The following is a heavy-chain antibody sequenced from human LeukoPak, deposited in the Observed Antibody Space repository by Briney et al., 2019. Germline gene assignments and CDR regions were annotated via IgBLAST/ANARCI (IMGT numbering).Heavy chain of an antibody. CDR3: AHRPPREYYGSGSLNQYNWFDP. V-gene: IGHV2-5*02. J-gene: IGHJ5*02. Sequence: SGPTLMKPTETLTLTFTFSGISLSPSAAGEGWIRQPPGKSLESLALIYWADDKRYSPSLKSRLAITQYTSKNQMVLTTTNMDPVDTATYYCAHRPPREYYGSGSLNQYNWFDPWGQGTLVTVSS. CDR2: IYWADDK. CDR1: GISLSPSAAG. D-gene: IGHD3-10*01.